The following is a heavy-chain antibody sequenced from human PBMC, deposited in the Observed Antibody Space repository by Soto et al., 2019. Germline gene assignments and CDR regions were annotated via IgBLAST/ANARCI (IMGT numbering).Heavy chain of an antibody. CDR3: AHKLSSSGWYRYDYYYGMDV. Sequence: QITLKESGPTLVKPTQTLTLTCTFSGFSLSTSGVGVGWIRQPPGKALEWLALIYWDDDKRYSPSLKSRLTLTKDTSXXQXVXXMTNMDPVDTATYYCAHKLSSSGWYRYDYYYGMDVWGQGTTVTVSS. V-gene: IGHV2-5*02. J-gene: IGHJ6*02. D-gene: IGHD6-19*01. CDR2: IYWDDDK. CDR1: GFSLSTSGVG.